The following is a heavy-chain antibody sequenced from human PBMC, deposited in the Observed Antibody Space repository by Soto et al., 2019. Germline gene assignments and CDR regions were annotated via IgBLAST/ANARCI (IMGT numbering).Heavy chain of an antibody. V-gene: IGHV1-2*02. CDR3: ARENGRFLEWAYGMDV. CDR2: INPNSGGT. J-gene: IGHJ6*02. Sequence: ASVKVSCKASGYTFTGYYMHWVRQAPGQGLEWMGWINPNSGGTNYAQKFQGRVTMSRDTSISTAYMELSRLRSDDTAVYYCARENGRFLEWAYGMDVWGQGPTVTVSS. D-gene: IGHD3-3*01. CDR1: GYTFTGYY.